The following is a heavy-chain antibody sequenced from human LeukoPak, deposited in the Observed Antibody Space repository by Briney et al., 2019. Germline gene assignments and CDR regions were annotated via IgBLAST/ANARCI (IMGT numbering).Heavy chain of an antibody. CDR2: ISGGGGNT. CDR3: AKSRGIYDNSGWRTFDY. Sequence: ETLSLTCTVSGGSISSGTFYWGWIRQAPGKGLEWVSSISGGGGNTYYGDSVKGRFTISRDNSKSTLYLQMNSLRAEDTAVYYCAKSRGIYDNSGWRTFDYWGQGTLVTVSS. J-gene: IGHJ4*02. D-gene: IGHD5-12*01. V-gene: IGHV3-23*01. CDR1: GGSISSGT.